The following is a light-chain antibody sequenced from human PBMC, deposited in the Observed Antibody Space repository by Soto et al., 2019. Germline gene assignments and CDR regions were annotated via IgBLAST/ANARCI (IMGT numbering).Light chain of an antibody. CDR3: ATWDRSLSVGV. J-gene: IGLJ2*01. Sequence: QSVLTQPPSVSAPPGQKVTISCSGSSSNIGNNYVFWYQQLPGTAPKLLIYDNDKRPSGIPDRFSGSKSGTSATLGITGLQTGDEADYYCATWDRSLSVGVFGGGTKVTVL. V-gene: IGLV1-51*01. CDR2: DND. CDR1: SSNIGNNY.